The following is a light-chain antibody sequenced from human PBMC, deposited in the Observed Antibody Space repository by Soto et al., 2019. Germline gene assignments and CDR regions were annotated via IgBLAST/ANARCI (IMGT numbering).Light chain of an antibody. CDR1: SSDVGGYYS. CDR3: SSYTSSSTVV. V-gene: IGLV2-14*01. Sequence: QSALTQPASVSGSPGQSITISCTGTSSDVGGYYSVSWYQQHPGKAPKLMIYDVTNRPSGVSNRFSGSKSGNTASLTISGLQDEDAADYYCSSYTSSSTVVFGTGTKLTVL. CDR2: DVT. J-gene: IGLJ1*01.